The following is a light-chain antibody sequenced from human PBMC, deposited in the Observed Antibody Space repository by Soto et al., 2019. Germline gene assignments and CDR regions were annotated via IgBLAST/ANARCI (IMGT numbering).Light chain of an antibody. CDR3: QQFAKSST. V-gene: IGKV1-5*01. J-gene: IGKJ1*01. CDR1: HNIERW. CDR2: DAT. Sequence: IRMTQSPSTLSASVGDRATITCRASHNIERWMAWYQQKRGRAPSLLIFDATTLHSGVPSRFSGGGSGTEFTLTINGLQPDDFATYYCQQFAKSSTFGQGTTVEIK.